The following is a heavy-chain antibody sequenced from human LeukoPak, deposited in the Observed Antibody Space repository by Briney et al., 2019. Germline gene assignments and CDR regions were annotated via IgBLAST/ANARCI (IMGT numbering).Heavy chain of an antibody. Sequence: SETLSLTRTLPGASATDYSWSCIWQSPGKGLELISYIHHSGNSDYHPSLRSRVTTSFDTSKNQFSLNLISVTAADTAVYYCTRGHWGLQSWSQGTLVTVSS. J-gene: IGHJ5*02. V-gene: IGHV4-59*02. CDR3: TRGHWGLQS. CDR1: GASATDYS. D-gene: IGHD7-27*01. CDR2: IHHSGNS.